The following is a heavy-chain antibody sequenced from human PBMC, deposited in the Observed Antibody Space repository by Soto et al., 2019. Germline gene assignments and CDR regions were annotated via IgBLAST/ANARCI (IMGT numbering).Heavy chain of an antibody. J-gene: IGHJ4*02. V-gene: IGHV2-5*02. CDR3: AHRRRYYDSSGYYYLDY. Sequence: QITLKESGPTLVKPTQTLTLTCTFSGFSLSTSGVGVGWIRQPPGKALEWLARIYLDDDKRYSPSLKSRLTITKDTSKNLVVLTMTNMDPVDTATYYCAHRRRYYDSSGYYYLDYWGQGTLVTVSS. D-gene: IGHD3-22*01. CDR2: IYLDDDK. CDR1: GFSLSTSGVG.